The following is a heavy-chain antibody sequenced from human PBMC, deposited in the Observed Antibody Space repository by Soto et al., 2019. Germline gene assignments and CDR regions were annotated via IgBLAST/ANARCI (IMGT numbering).Heavy chain of an antibody. V-gene: IGHV1-69*06. Sequence: KVSCKASGGTFSSYAISWVRQAPGQGLEWMGGIIPIFGTANYAQKFQGRVTITADKSTSTAYMELSSLRSEDTAVYYCASVPINSSGWYTVWGQGTLVTVSS. CDR3: ASVPINSSGWYTV. D-gene: IGHD6-19*01. J-gene: IGHJ4*02. CDR1: GGTFSSYA. CDR2: IIPIFGTA.